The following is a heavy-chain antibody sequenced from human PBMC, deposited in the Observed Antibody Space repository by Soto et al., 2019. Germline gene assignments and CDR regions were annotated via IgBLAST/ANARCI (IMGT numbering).Heavy chain of an antibody. CDR3: AGGSSWFYNWLDP. CDR2: INHSGST. CDR1: GGSFSGYY. J-gene: IGHJ5*02. V-gene: IGHV4-34*01. Sequence: SETLSLTCAVYGGSFSGYYWSWIRQPPGKGLEWIGEINHSGSTNYNPALKSGVTISVDTSKNQLSLKLSSGTAADTAVYYCAGGSSWFYNWLDPWGQGTLVTVSS. D-gene: IGHD6-13*01.